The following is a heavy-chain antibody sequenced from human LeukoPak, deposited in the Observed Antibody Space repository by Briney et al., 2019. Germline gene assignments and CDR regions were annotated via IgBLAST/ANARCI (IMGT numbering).Heavy chain of an antibody. CDR3: ATSNDAKIAPFDH. V-gene: IGHV4-4*09. CDR2: INTKGET. D-gene: IGHD2-21*01. J-gene: IGHJ4*02. Sequence: SETLFLTCTVSGVSMSAYQWRWVRQSPEKGLEWIGCINTKGETSYNPSLKSRVTTSVDTSKSQFSLRLTSVTAADTAVYYCATSNDAKIAPFDHWGQGAPVTVSS. CDR1: GVSMSAYQ.